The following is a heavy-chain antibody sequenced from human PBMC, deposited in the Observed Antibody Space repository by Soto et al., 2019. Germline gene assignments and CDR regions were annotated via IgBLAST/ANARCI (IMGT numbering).Heavy chain of an antibody. D-gene: IGHD5-12*01. Sequence: EAQLVESGGGLGQPGRSLRLYCAASGFTFDNYAMDWVRQGPGKGLEWVSGINWNSVTFDYADSVKGRFTISRDNAKNSLYLQMDSLRPEDTAFYYCARDHDEDFGYDLDYFDFWGRGTLVTVSS. J-gene: IGHJ4*02. CDR1: GFTFDNYA. V-gene: IGHV3-9*01. CDR3: ARDHDEDFGYDLDYFDF. CDR2: INWNSVTF.